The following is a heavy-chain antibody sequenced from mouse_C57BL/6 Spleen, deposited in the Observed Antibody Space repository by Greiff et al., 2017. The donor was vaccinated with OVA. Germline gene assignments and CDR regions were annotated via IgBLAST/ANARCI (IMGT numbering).Heavy chain of an antibody. J-gene: IGHJ2*01. Sequence: EVQLVESEGGLVQPGSSMKLSCTASGFTFSDYYMAWVRQVPEKGLEWVANINYDGSSTYYLDSLKSRFIISRDNAKNILYLQMSSLKSEDTATYYCARSGYDYVPFDYWGQGTTLTVSS. CDR2: INYDGSST. V-gene: IGHV5-16*01. CDR1: GFTFSDYY. CDR3: ARSGYDYVPFDY. D-gene: IGHD2-4*01.